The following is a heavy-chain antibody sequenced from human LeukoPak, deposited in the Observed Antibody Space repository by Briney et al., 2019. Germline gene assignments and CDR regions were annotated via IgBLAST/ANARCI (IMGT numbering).Heavy chain of an antibody. D-gene: IGHD3-22*01. J-gene: IGHJ4*02. CDR1: GGSFSGHY. CDR3: ASSRYYDSSGYFDY. CDR2: INHSGST. V-gene: IGHV4-34*01. Sequence: SETLSLTCAVYGGSFSGHYWSWIRQPPGKGLEWIGEINHSGSTNYNPSLKSRVTMSVDTSKNQFSLKLSSVTAADTAVYYCASSRYYDSSGYFDYWGQGTLVTVSS.